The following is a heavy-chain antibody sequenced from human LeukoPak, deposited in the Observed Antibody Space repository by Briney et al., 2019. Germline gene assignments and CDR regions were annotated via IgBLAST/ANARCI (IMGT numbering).Heavy chain of an antibody. J-gene: IGHJ3*02. D-gene: IGHD1-26*01. V-gene: IGHV3-21*01. CDR2: ISSSSSYI. CDR3: ARPMQAGATRIAFDI. Sequence: GGSLRLSCAASGFTFSSYSMNWVRQAPGKGLEWVSSISSSSSYIYYADSVRGRFTISRDNAKNSLYLQMNSLRAEDTAVYYCARPMQAGATRIAFDIWGQGTMVTVSS. CDR1: GFTFSSYS.